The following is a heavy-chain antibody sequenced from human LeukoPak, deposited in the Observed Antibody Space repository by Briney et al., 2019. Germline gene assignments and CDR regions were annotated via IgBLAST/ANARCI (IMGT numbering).Heavy chain of an antibody. Sequence: SETLSLTCAVYGGSFSGYYWSWIRQPPGKGLEWIGEINHSGSTNYNPSLKSRVTISVDTSKNQFSLKLSSVTAADTAVYYCARAGVRDGSGSYYINWFDPWGQGTLVTVSS. CDR2: INHSGST. V-gene: IGHV4-34*01. J-gene: IGHJ5*02. D-gene: IGHD3-10*01. CDR3: ARAGVRDGSGSYYINWFDP. CDR1: GGSFSGYY.